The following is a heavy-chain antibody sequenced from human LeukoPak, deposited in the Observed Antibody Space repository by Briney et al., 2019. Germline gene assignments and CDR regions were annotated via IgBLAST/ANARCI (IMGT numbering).Heavy chain of an antibody. Sequence: ASVKVSCKAYGGTFSSYAISWVRQAPGQGLEWMGGIIPIFGTANYAQKFQGRVTITTDESTSTAYMELSSLRSEDTAVYYCASSRAYDFRDAFDIWGQGTMVTVSS. V-gene: IGHV1-69*05. CDR3: ASSRAYDFRDAFDI. D-gene: IGHD5-12*01. J-gene: IGHJ3*02. CDR2: IIPIFGTA. CDR1: GGTFSSYA.